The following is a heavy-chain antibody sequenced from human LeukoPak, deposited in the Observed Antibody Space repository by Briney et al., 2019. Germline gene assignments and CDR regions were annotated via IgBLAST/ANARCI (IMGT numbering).Heavy chain of an antibody. J-gene: IGHJ4*02. D-gene: IGHD3-10*01. CDR3: ARDLVLWFGELDNYFDY. CDR1: GFTFSSYA. Sequence: GGSLRLSCAAYGFTFSSYAMHWVRQAPGKGLEWVAVISYDGSNKYYADSVKGRFTISRDNSKHTLYLQMNSLRAEDTAVYYCARDLVLWFGELDNYFDYWGQGTLVTVSS. V-gene: IGHV3-30-3*01. CDR2: ISYDGSNK.